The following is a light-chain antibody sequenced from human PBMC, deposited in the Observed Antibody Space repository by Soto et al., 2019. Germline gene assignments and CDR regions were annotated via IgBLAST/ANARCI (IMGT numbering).Light chain of an antibody. Sequence: EIVLTQSPATLSLSPGDRATLSCRASQSVNNYLAWYQQTPGQAPRLLIYDASTRATGIPARFSGSGSGTDFTLNISSLEPEDVAVYYCQQRIDWPLTFGGGTKVDIK. V-gene: IGKV3-11*01. CDR2: DAS. J-gene: IGKJ4*01. CDR3: QQRIDWPLT. CDR1: QSVNNY.